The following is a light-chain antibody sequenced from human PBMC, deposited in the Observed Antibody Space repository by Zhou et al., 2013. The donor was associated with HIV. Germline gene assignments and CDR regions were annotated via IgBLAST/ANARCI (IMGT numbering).Light chain of an antibody. CDR1: HYINTF. CDR2: AAS. Sequence: DIEMTQSPSSLSASVGDRVTITCRASHYINTFLNWYQQKPGKAPKVLIYAASTLESGVPSRFSGSGSGTDFTLTISSLQSEDAATYYCQQSYSTSWTFGQGTKVEIK. V-gene: IGKV1-39*01. CDR3: QQSYSTSWT. J-gene: IGKJ1*01.